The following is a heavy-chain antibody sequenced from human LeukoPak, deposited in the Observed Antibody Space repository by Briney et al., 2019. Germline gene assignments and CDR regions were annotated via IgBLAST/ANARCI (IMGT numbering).Heavy chain of an antibody. CDR1: GFTFSSYA. CDR3: ASPERKLGSTNCLYY. CDR2: INPDGSEK. Sequence: TGGSLRLSCAASGFTFSSYAMSWVRQAPGKGLEWVANINPDGSEKYYVDSVRGRFTISRDNAKNSLYLHVSSLRAEDTAVYYCASPERKLGSTNCLYYWGQGTLVTVSS. J-gene: IGHJ4*02. D-gene: IGHD2-2*01. V-gene: IGHV3-7*01.